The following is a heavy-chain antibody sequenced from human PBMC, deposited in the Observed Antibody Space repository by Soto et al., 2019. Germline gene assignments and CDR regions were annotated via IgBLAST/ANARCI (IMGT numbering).Heavy chain of an antibody. CDR1: GGSISSGGYY. J-gene: IGHJ6*02. CDR3: ARDSLVPNYYYYGMDV. CDR2: IYYSGST. Sequence: QVQLQESGPGLVKPSQTLSLTCTVSGGSISSGGYYWSWIRQHPGKGLEWIGYIYYSGSTYYNPSLKGRVTISVDTSKNQFSMKLSSVTAADTAVYYCARDSLVPNYYYYGMDVWGQGTTVTVSS. V-gene: IGHV4-31*03. D-gene: IGHD2-2*01.